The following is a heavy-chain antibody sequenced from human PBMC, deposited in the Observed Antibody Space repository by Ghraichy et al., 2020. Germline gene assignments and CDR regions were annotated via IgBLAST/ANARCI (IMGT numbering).Heavy chain of an antibody. CDR3: VKFIYYTSEGYHNPINNGY. CDR2: ISPSSSTT. D-gene: IGHD3-10*01. V-gene: IGHV3-23*01. J-gene: IGHJ4*02. Sequence: GESLNISCAASGFTFSSYAMSWVRQAPGKGLEWVSAISPSSSTTYYADPVKGRFTISRDNSKNTVYLQMSSLRAEDTAMYYCVKFIYYTSEGYHNPINNGYWGQGTLVTVSS. CDR1: GFTFSSYA.